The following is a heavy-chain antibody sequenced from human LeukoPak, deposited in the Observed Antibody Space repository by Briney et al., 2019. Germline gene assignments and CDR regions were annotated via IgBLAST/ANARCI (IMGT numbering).Heavy chain of an antibody. CDR1: GGSISSGSYY. Sequence: PSETLSLTCTVSGGSISSGSYYWSWIRQPAGKGLEWIGRIYSSGSTNYNPSLRSRATISIDTSSNEFSLKLSSVTAADTAVYYCVSSGYNPRFYYYYLDVWGKGTTVTISS. CDR2: IYSSGST. D-gene: IGHD3-22*01. V-gene: IGHV4-61*02. J-gene: IGHJ6*03. CDR3: VSSGYNPRFYYYYLDV.